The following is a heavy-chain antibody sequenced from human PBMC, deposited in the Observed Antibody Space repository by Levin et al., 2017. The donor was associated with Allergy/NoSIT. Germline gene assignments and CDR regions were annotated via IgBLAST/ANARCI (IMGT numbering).Heavy chain of an antibody. CDR2: IYSGGNT. V-gene: IGHV3-66*01. CDR1: GFTVRSHY. Sequence: PGGSLRLSCAASGFTVRSHYISWVRQAPGKGLDWVSVIYSGGNTYYADSVKGRFTISRDSSENTLYLQMNSLRAEDTAVYYCATAVVYYGSPGGAFDGWGQGTMVTVSS. D-gene: IGHD3-10*01. J-gene: IGHJ3*01. CDR3: ATAVVYYGSPGGAFDG.